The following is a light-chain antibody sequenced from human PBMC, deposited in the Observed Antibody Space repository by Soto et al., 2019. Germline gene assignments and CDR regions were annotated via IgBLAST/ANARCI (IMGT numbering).Light chain of an antibody. V-gene: IGLV1-47*01. CDR3: AAWDDSLSGYVV. J-gene: IGLJ2*01. Sequence: QSVLTQPPSASGTPGQRVIISCSGSSSNIGSNYVYWYQQLPGTAPKLLIYRNNQRPSGVPDRFSGSKSGTSASLAISGLRSEDEADYYCAAWDDSLSGYVVFGGGTKVTVL. CDR1: SSNIGSNY. CDR2: RNN.